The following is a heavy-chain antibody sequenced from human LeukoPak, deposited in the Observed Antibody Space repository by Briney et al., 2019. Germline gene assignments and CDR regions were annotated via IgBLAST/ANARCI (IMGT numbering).Heavy chain of an antibody. Sequence: SETLSLICTVSGGSISSSSYYWGWLRQPPGMGLEWIGSSYYSGSTYYNPSLKSQVIISVDTSKSQFSLKLSSVTAADTAVYYCARTRGLFANWFDPWGQGTLVTVSS. D-gene: IGHD3-3*01. V-gene: IGHV4-39*01. CDR1: GGSISSSSYY. CDR2: SYYSGST. CDR3: ARTRGLFANWFDP. J-gene: IGHJ5*02.